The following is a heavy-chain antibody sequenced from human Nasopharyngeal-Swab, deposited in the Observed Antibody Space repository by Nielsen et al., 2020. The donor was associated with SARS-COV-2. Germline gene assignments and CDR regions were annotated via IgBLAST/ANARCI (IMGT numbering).Heavy chain of an antibody. J-gene: IGHJ5*02. Sequence: TLSLTCAISGDSVSSNSAAWNWIRQSPSRGLEWLGRTYYRSKWYNDYAVSVKSRITINPDTSKNQFSLQLNSVTPEDTAVYYCARSVYYYDSSGYLNWFDPWGQGTLVTVSS. V-gene: IGHV6-1*01. CDR2: TYYRSKWYN. CDR3: ARSVYYYDSSGYLNWFDP. D-gene: IGHD3-22*01. CDR1: GDSVSSNSAA.